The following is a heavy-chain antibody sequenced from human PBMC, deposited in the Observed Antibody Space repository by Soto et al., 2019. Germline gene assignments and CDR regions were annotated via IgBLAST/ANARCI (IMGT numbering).Heavy chain of an antibody. CDR2: INPSGGST. D-gene: IGHD3-9*01. Sequence: RASVKVSCKASGYTFTSYYMHWVRQAPGQGLEWMGIINPSGGSTSYAQKFQGRVTMTRDTSTSTVYMELSSLRSEDTAVYYCARDAKTSYYDILTGYSPWGHWFDPWGQGTLVTVSS. J-gene: IGHJ5*02. V-gene: IGHV1-46*01. CDR3: ARDAKTSYYDILTGYSPWGHWFDP. CDR1: GYTFTSYY.